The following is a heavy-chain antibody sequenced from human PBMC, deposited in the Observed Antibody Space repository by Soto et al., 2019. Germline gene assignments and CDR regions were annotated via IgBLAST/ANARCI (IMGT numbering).Heavy chain of an antibody. CDR1: GGTFSSYA. CDR2: IIPIFGTA. D-gene: IGHD2-15*01. J-gene: IGHJ4*02. CDR3: AREDRYCSGGSCYSWLSF. Sequence: QVPLVQSGAEVKKPGSSVKVSCKASGGTFSSYAISWVRQAPGQGLEWMGGIIPIFGTANYAQKFQGRVTITADESTSTAYMELSSLRSEDTAVYYCAREDRYCSGGSCYSWLSFWGQGTLVTVSS. V-gene: IGHV1-69*12.